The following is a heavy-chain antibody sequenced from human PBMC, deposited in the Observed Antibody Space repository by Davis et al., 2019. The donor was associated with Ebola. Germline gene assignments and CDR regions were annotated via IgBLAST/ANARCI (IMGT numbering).Heavy chain of an antibody. J-gene: IGHJ3*02. CDR2: ISSDGSST. D-gene: IGHD2-2*02. V-gene: IGHV3-74*01. CDR3: ARIPRVGDKDGYI. CDR1: GFPFTTYW. Sequence: GESLKISCAASGFPFTTYWMHWVRQAPGQGLVWVAHISSDGSSTNYADSVRGRFTISRDNAKSMLYLVMDSLRAEDTAVYYCARIPRVGDKDGYIWGQGTTVTVSS.